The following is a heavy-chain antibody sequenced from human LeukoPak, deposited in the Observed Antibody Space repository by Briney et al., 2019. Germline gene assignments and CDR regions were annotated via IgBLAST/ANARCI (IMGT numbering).Heavy chain of an antibody. J-gene: IGHJ4*02. D-gene: IGHD6-19*01. V-gene: IGHV3-23*01. CDR2: IRDTGGIT. CDR1: GFTFSIYG. Sequence: GGSLRLSCAASGFTFSIYGMSWVRQAPGKGLEWVSTIRDTGGITYYADSVKGRFTISRDNSKNTLYLQMHSLRAEDTAVYYCAKSTSSGWTYYFDYWGQGTLVTVS. CDR3: AKSTSSGWTYYFDY.